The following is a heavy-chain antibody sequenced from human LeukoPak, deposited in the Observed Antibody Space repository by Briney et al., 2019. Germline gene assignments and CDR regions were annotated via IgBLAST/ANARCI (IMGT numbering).Heavy chain of an antibody. Sequence: ASVKVSCKASGYTFTSYDINWVRQATGQGLEWMGWMNPNSGNTGYAQKFQGRATMTRNTSISTAYMELSSLRSEDTAVYYCARGVGCSGGSCSDYWGQGTLVTVSS. D-gene: IGHD2-15*01. CDR2: MNPNSGNT. CDR1: GYTFTSYD. J-gene: IGHJ4*02. V-gene: IGHV1-8*01. CDR3: ARGVGCSGGSCSDY.